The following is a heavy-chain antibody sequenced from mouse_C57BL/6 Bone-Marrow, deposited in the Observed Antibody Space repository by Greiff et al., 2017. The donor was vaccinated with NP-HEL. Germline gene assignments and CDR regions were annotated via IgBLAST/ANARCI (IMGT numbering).Heavy chain of an antibody. CDR3: AREENYYGSSYGDAMDY. CDR1: GYTFTGYW. J-gene: IGHJ4*01. Sequence: QVQLQQSGAELMKPGASVKLSCKATGYTFTGYWIEWVKQRPGHGLEWIGEILPGSGSTNYNEKFKGKATFTADTSSNTAYMQLSSLTTEDSAIYYCAREENYYGSSYGDAMDYWGQGTSVTVSS. V-gene: IGHV1-9*01. D-gene: IGHD1-1*01. CDR2: ILPGSGST.